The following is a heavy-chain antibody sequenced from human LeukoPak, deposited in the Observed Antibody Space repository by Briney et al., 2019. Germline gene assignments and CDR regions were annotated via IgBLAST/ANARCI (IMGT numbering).Heavy chain of an antibody. Sequence: ASVKVSCKASGYTFTNYGISWVRQAPGQGLEWMGWISAYNGNTNYAQKFQGRVTMTTDTSTTTAYMELRSLRSDDTAVYYCARHPTDYGDNWFDPWGQGTLVTVSS. CDR3: ARHPTDYGDNWFDP. V-gene: IGHV1-18*01. CDR1: GYTFTNYG. D-gene: IGHD4-17*01. CDR2: ISAYNGNT. J-gene: IGHJ5*02.